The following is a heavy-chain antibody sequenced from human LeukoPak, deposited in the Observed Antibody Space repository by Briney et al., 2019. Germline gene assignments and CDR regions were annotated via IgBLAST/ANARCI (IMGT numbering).Heavy chain of an antibody. CDR2: IYYSGST. D-gene: IGHD3-22*01. CDR1: GGSISSSSYY. J-gene: IGHJ3*02. V-gene: IGHV4-61*01. Sequence: SETLSLTCTVSGGSISSSSYYWGWIRQPPGKGLEWIGYIYYSGSTNYNPSLKSRVTISVDTSKNQFSLKLSSVTAADTAVYYCAREDYDSSGSNAFDIWGQGTMVTVSS. CDR3: AREDYDSSGSNAFDI.